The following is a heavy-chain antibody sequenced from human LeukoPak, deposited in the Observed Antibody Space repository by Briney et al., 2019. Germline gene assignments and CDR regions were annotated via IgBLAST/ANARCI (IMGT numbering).Heavy chain of an antibody. Sequence: PSETLSLTCAVYGGSFSGYYWSWIRQPPGKGLEWIGEINHSGRTNYNPSLKSRVTISVDTSKNHFSLKLSSVTAADTAVYYCARGVGYGSGSPWYFDDWGQGTLVTVSS. J-gene: IGHJ4*02. CDR2: INHSGRT. D-gene: IGHD3-10*01. CDR3: ARGVGYGSGSPWYFDD. CDR1: GGSFSGYY. V-gene: IGHV4-34*01.